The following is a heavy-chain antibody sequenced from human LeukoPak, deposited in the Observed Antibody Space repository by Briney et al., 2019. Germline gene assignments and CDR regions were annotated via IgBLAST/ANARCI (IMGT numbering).Heavy chain of an antibody. D-gene: IGHD6-19*01. Sequence: PSETLSLTCTVSGGSVSSYYWSWIRQPPGKGLEWLGYIYYTGRTSYNPSLKSRVTISVDTSKNQFSLKLSSVTAADTAVYFCAREVQWPSGPRFDYWGQGILVTVSS. CDR3: AREVQWPSGPRFDY. CDR2: IYYTGRT. J-gene: IGHJ4*02. V-gene: IGHV4-59*02. CDR1: GGSVSSYY.